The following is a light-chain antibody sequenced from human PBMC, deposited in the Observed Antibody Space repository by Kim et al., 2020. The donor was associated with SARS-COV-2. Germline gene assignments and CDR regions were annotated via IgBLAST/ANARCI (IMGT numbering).Light chain of an antibody. CDR1: SLRSYY. Sequence: ALGQPVRITCQRDSLRSYYASWYQQKPGQAPVLVIYGKNNRPSGIPDRFSGSSSGNTASLTINGAQAEDEADYYCNSRDSSGNHVVFGGGTQLTVL. J-gene: IGLJ2*01. CDR3: NSRDSSGNHVV. V-gene: IGLV3-19*01. CDR2: GKN.